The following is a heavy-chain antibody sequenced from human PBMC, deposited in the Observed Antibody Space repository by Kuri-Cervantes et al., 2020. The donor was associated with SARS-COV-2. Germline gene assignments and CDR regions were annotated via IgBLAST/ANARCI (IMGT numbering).Heavy chain of an antibody. J-gene: IGHJ6*02. CDR1: GFTFSSYD. Sequence: GESLKISCAASGFTFSSYDMHWVRQATGKGLEWVSAIGTAGDTYYPGSVKGRFTISRENAKNSLYLQMNSLRAEDTAVYYCAISLPHDYGDYAAIGYYYGMDVWGQGTTVTVSS. CDR2: IGTAGDT. CDR3: AISLPHDYGDYAAIGYYYGMDV. D-gene: IGHD4-17*01. V-gene: IGHV3-13*04.